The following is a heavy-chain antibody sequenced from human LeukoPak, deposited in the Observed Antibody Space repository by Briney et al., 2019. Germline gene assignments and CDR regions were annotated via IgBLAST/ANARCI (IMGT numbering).Heavy chain of an antibody. CDR1: GYTFTGYY. CDR2: INPNSGGT. J-gene: IGHJ6*03. D-gene: IGHD2-21*02. Sequence: ASVKVSCKASGYTFTGYYIHWVRQAPGQGLEWMGWINPNSGGTNSAQKFQGRVTMTRDTSISTAYMELSRLASDDTAVYSCARGVTARGFYYYMDIWGKGTTVTISS. V-gene: IGHV1-2*02. CDR3: ARGVTARGFYYYMDI.